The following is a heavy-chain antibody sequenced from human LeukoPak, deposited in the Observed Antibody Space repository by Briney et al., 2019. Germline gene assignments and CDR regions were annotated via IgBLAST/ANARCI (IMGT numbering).Heavy chain of an antibody. CDR1: GYSFTNYW. J-gene: IGHJ6*03. V-gene: IGHV5-51*01. CDR2: IYPGDSDT. D-gene: IGHD6-6*01. CDR3: ARLYSSTSSPYYFYYYYIDV. Sequence: GESLKISCEASGYSFTNYWIGWVRQMPGKGLEWMGIIYPGDSDTKYSPSFQGLVTISADKSITTAYLQWSSLKASDTAMYYCARLYSSTSSPYYFYYYYIDVWGKGTTVTVSS.